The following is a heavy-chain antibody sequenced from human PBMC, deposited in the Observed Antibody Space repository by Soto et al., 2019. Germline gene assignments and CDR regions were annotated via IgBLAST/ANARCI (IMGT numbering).Heavy chain of an antibody. J-gene: IGHJ3*02. Sequence: GGSLRLSCTASGFTFSSSWIHWVRQAPGKGLEWVSYINSSGSFTNYADSVKGRFTISRDNAKNSLYLQMNSLRAEDTAVYYCARDADILTGSDAFDIWGQGTMVTVS. CDR1: GFTFSSSW. CDR2: INSSGSFT. D-gene: IGHD3-9*01. CDR3: ARDADILTGSDAFDI. V-gene: IGHV3-21*04.